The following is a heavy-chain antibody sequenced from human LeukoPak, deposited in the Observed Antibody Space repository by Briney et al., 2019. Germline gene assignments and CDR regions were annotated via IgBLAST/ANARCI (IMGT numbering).Heavy chain of an antibody. CDR1: GGAFSGYY. Sequence: SETLSLTCAVYGGAFSGYYWSRIRQPPGKGLEWIGEINHSGSTNYKPSLKSRVTISVDTSKNQFSLKLSSVTAADTAVYYCARGRKATTVTSRFDPWGQGTLVTVSS. CDR2: INHSGST. J-gene: IGHJ5*02. CDR3: ARGRKATTVTSRFDP. D-gene: IGHD4-11*01. V-gene: IGHV4-34*01.